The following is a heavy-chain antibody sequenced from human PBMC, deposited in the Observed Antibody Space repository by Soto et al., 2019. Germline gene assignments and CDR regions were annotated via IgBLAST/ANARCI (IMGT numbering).Heavy chain of an antibody. V-gene: IGHV3-49*03. CDR3: SRAPDYRHYVYYGMDV. CDR2: LRSKAYGGTT. D-gene: IGHD4-4*01. J-gene: IGHJ6*02. CDR1: GFTFGDYA. Sequence: GGSLRLSCTPSGFTFGDYAMNWFRQAPGKGLEWVGFLRSKAYGGTTEYAASVKGRFTISRDDSKSIAYLQMNSLKTEDTAVYYCSRAPDYRHYVYYGMDVWGQGTTVTVSS.